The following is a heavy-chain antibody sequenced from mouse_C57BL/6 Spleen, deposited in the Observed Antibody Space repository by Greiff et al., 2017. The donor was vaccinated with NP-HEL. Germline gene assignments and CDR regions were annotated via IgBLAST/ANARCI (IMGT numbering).Heavy chain of an antibody. D-gene: IGHD3-2*02. CDR2: IYPGSGST. V-gene: IGHV1-55*01. CDR3: AREGGTAQATGAMDY. J-gene: IGHJ4*01. Sequence: QVQLQQPGAELVKPGASVKMSCKASGYTFTSYWITWVKQRPGQGLEWIGDIYPGSGSTNYNEKFKSKATLTVDTSSSTAYMQLSSLTSEDSAVYYCAREGGTAQATGAMDYWGQGTSVTVSS. CDR1: GYTFTSYW.